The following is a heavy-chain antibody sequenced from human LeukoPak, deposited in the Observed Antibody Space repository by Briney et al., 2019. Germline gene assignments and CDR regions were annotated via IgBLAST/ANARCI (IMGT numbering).Heavy chain of an antibody. Sequence: GESLKISCKGSVYSINNYWIGWVRQMPGKGLEWMGIIYPADSDIRYSPSFQGQVTISADKSISTAYLQWSSLKASDTAMYYCARQEYSSGGSCYTWFDPWGQGTLVTVSS. CDR2: IYPADSDI. CDR3: ARQEYSSGGSCYTWFDP. D-gene: IGHD2-15*01. V-gene: IGHV5-51*01. J-gene: IGHJ5*02. CDR1: VYSINNYW.